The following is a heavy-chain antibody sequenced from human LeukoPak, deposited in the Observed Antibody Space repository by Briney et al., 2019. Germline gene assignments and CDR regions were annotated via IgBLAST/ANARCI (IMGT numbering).Heavy chain of an antibody. CDR2: ISPSGGST. CDR3: ARDRAPPTSWYFDL. V-gene: IGHV1-46*01. Sequence: ASVKVSCKAFGYTFTSNYMHWVRQAPGQGPEWMGVISPSGGSTTYAQKFQGRVTLTRDMSTSTDYLELSSLRSEDTAVYYCARDRAPPTSWYFDLWGRGTLVTVSS. J-gene: IGHJ2*01. D-gene: IGHD3-10*01. CDR1: GYTFTSNY.